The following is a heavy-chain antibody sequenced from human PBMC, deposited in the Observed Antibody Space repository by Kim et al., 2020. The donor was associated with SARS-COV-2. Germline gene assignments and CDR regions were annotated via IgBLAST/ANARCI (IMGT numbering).Heavy chain of an antibody. D-gene: IGHD6-13*01. V-gene: IGHV6-1*01. J-gene: IGHJ4*02. Sequence: AVSVKRRITINPETSKNQVSLQLNSVTPEDTAVYYCARETAAAGIWTLFDYWGQGTLVTVSS. CDR3: ARETAAAGIWTLFDY.